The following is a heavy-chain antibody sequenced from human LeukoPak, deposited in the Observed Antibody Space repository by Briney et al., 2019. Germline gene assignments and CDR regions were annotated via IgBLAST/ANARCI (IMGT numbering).Heavy chain of an antibody. CDR1: GYTFTSYA. CDR2: INAGNGNT. V-gene: IGHV1-3*01. CDR3: ARGVLRANAFDI. Sequence: ASVKVSCKASGYTFTSYAMHWVRQAPGQRLEWMGWINAGNGNTKYSQKFQGRVTITRDTSASTAYMELSSLRSEDTAVYYCARGVLRANAFDIWGQGTMVTVSS. J-gene: IGHJ3*02. D-gene: IGHD3-10*01.